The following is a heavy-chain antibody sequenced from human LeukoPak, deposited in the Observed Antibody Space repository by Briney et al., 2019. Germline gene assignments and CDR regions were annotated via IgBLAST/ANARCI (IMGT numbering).Heavy chain of an antibody. CDR3: ARDAPKYSSGWCLGY. D-gene: IGHD6-19*01. Sequence: GGSLRLSCAASGFTFSSYGMHWVRQAPGKGLEWVAVIWYDGSNKYYADSVKSRFTISRDNSKNTLYLQMNSLRAEDTAVYYCARDAPKYSSGWCLGYWGQGTLVTVSS. CDR2: IWYDGSNK. CDR1: GFTFSSYG. J-gene: IGHJ4*02. V-gene: IGHV3-33*01.